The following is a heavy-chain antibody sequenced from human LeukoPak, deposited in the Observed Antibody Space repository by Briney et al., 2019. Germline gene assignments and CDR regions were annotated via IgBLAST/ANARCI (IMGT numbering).Heavy chain of an antibody. CDR1: GFTFGDYA. V-gene: IGHV3-49*04. J-gene: IGHJ4*02. CDR3: TRDGLDYYGSGSYREIGLDY. Sequence: GGSLRLSCTASGFTFGDYAMSWVRQAPGKGLEWVGFIRSKAYGGTTEYAASVKGRFTISRDDSKSIAYLQMNSLKTEDTAVYYSTRDGLDYYGSGSYREIGLDYLGQGTLVTVSS. D-gene: IGHD3-10*01. CDR2: IRSKAYGGTT.